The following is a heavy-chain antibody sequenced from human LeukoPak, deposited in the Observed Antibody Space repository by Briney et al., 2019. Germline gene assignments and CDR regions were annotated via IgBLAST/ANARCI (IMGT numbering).Heavy chain of an antibody. J-gene: IGHJ5*02. CDR2: IYHSGIT. CDR3: ARLIAARHPLGFDP. CDR1: GYSIRSGFY. V-gene: IGHV4-38-2*02. D-gene: IGHD6-6*01. Sequence: SETLSLTCTVSGYSIRSGFYWGWIRQPPGQGLEWIGNIYHSGITYYTPSLKSRVTMSVDTSKNQFYLKLSSVTAADTAVYYCARLIAARHPLGFDPWGQGTLVTVSS.